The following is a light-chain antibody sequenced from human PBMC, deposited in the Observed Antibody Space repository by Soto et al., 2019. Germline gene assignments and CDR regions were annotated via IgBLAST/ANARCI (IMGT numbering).Light chain of an antibody. Sequence: DIQLTQSPSFLSASVGDRVTLTCRASQGISTFLAWYQQHPGTAPKRLIYDASNLQSGVPSRFSGSGSGTDFTLTISRLEPEDFAVYYCQQYGGSPRTFGQGTKVDNK. V-gene: IGKV1-9*01. CDR1: QGISTF. CDR2: DAS. CDR3: QQYGGSPRT. J-gene: IGKJ1*01.